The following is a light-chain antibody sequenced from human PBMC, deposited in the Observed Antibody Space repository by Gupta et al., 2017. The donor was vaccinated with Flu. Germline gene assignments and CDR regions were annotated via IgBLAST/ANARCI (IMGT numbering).Light chain of an antibody. Sequence: DIVITQSPAPMPVSPGERATLSCRASQSVSSNLAWYQQKPGQAPRLLIYGASTRATGIPARFSGSGSGTEFTLTISSLQSEDFAVYYCQQYNNWPPRTFGQGTKVEIK. CDR2: GAS. CDR1: QSVSSN. J-gene: IGKJ1*01. CDR3: QQYNNWPPRT. V-gene: IGKV3-15*01.